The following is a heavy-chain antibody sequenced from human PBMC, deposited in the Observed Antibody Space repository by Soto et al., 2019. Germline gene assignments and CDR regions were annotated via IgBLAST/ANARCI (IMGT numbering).Heavy chain of an antibody. D-gene: IGHD3-10*01. Sequence: SETLSLTCAVYGGSFSGYYWTWIRQPPGTGLEWIGEINHSGSTNYNPSLKSRVTISVDTSKNQFSLKLTSVTAADTAVYYCASKFGELLADAFDIWGQGTVVTVSS. CDR3: ASKFGELLADAFDI. V-gene: IGHV4-34*01. CDR1: GGSFSGYY. J-gene: IGHJ3*02. CDR2: INHSGST.